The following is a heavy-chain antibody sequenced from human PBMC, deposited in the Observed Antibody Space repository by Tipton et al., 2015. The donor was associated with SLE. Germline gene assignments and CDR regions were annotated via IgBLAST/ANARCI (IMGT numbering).Heavy chain of an antibody. V-gene: IGHV4-38-2*01. CDR2: IYHSGST. D-gene: IGHD3-16*01. CDR1: GYSISSGYY. J-gene: IGHJ2*01. CDR3: ARALIGGDWYFDL. Sequence: TLSLTCAVSGYSISSGYYWGWIRQPPGKGLEWIGSIYHSGSTYYNPSLKSRVTISVDTSKNQFSLKLSSVTAADTAVYYCARALIGGDWYFDLWGRGTLVTVSS.